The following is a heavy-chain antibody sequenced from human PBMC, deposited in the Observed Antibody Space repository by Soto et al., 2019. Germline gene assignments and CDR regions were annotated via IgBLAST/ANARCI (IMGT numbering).Heavy chain of an antibody. CDR2: ISYDGSNK. Sequence: AGGSLRLSCAASGFTFSSYGMHWVRQAPGKGLEWVAVISYDGSNKYYADSVKGRFTISRDNSKNTLYLQMNSLRAEDTAVYYCAKDSEVYYDFWSGYHSYGMDVWGQGTTVTVSS. CDR3: AKDSEVYYDFWSGYHSYGMDV. J-gene: IGHJ6*02. D-gene: IGHD3-3*01. CDR1: GFTFSSYG. V-gene: IGHV3-30*18.